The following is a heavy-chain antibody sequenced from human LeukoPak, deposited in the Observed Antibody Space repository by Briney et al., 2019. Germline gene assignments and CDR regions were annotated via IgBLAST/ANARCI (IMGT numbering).Heavy chain of an antibody. CDR2: ISGGDGRT. CDR3: AKNNGDYFYFDY. CDR1: GFTFSSYA. D-gene: IGHD4-17*01. V-gene: IGHV3-23*01. J-gene: IGHJ4*02. Sequence: GGSLRLSCAASGFTFSSYAMTWVRQAPGKGLECVSAISGGDGRTYYADSVKGRFTISRDNSKNTLYLQMNSLRAEDTAVYYCAKNNGDYFYFDYWGQGTLVTVSS.